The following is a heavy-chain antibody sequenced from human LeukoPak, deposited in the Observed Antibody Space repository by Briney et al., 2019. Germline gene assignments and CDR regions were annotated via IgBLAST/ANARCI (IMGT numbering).Heavy chain of an antibody. V-gene: IGHV3-33*06. CDR1: GFTFSSYG. Sequence: PGRSLRLSCAASGFTFSSYGMHWVRQAPGKGLEWVAVIWYDGSNKYYADSVKGRFTISRDNSKNTLYLQMNSLRAEDTAVYYCAKGPLIEVAGTTWDHWGQGSLVTVSS. D-gene: IGHD6-19*01. CDR2: IWYDGSNK. J-gene: IGHJ4*02. CDR3: AKGPLIEVAGTTWDH.